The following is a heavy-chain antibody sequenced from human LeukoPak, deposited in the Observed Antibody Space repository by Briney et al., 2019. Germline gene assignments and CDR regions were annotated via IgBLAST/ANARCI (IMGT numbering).Heavy chain of an antibody. CDR3: ARVWIAARPGGLDI. Sequence: ASVKVSCKVSGYTLTELSMHWVRQAPGKGLEWMGGFDPEDGETIYAQKFQGRVTMTTDTSTSTAYMELRSLRSDDTAVYYCARVWIAARPGGLDIWGQGTMVTVSS. J-gene: IGHJ3*02. CDR2: FDPEDGET. V-gene: IGHV1-24*01. CDR1: GYTLTELS. D-gene: IGHD6-6*01.